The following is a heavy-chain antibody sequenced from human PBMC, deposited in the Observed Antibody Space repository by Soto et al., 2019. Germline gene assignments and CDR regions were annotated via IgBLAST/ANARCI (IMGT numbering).Heavy chain of an antibody. CDR3: ARTYYDFWSGFPWTYGMDV. CDR2: ISSSGSTI. Sequence: GGSLRLSCAASGFTFSDYYMSWIRQAPGKGLEWVSYISSSGSTIYYADSVKGRFTISRDNAKNSLYLQMNSLRAEDTAVYYCARTYYDFWSGFPWTYGMDVWGQGTTVTVSS. D-gene: IGHD3-3*01. CDR1: GFTFSDYY. J-gene: IGHJ6*02. V-gene: IGHV3-11*01.